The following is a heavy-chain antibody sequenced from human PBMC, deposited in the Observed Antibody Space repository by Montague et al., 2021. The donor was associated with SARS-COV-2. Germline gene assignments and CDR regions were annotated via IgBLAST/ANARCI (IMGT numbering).Heavy chain of an antibody. J-gene: IGHJ3*02. Sequence: TLSLTRTVSGGSISSGGYYWSWIHQHPGKGLEWIGYIYYSGSTYYNPSLKSRVTISVDTSKNQFSLKLSSVTAADTAVYYCARDSGITIFGVVIMQAFDIWGQGTMVTVSS. CDR3: ARDSGITIFGVVIMQAFDI. D-gene: IGHD3-3*01. V-gene: IGHV4-31*03. CDR2: IYYSGST. CDR1: GGSISSGGYY.